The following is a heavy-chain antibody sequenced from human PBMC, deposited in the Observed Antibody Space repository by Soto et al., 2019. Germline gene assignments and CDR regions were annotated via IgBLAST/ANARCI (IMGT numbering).Heavy chain of an antibody. Sequence: SVKDSCNASGGSFISCASIWVRQDTGQGLEWMGGIIPIFGTANYAQKFQGRVTITADESTSTAYMELSSLRSEATAVYYCARVEVNYYDTSGPHYYFDYWGQGTLVTVSS. CDR2: IIPIFGTA. J-gene: IGHJ4*02. CDR1: GGSFISCA. CDR3: ARVEVNYYDTSGPHYYFDY. D-gene: IGHD3-22*01. V-gene: IGHV1-69*13.